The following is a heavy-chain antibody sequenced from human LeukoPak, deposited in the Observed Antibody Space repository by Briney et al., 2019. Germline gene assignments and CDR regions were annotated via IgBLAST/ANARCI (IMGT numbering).Heavy chain of an antibody. CDR3: AKDVAAAGPQDYYYYYGMDV. Sequence: GAPLRLSCAASGFTFSSYAMSWVRQAPGKGLEWVSAISGSGGSTYYADSVKGRFTISRDNSKNTLYLQMNSLRAEDTAVYYCAKDVAAAGPQDYYYYYGMDVWGQGTTVTVSS. V-gene: IGHV3-23*01. J-gene: IGHJ6*02. D-gene: IGHD6-13*01. CDR2: ISGSGGST. CDR1: GFTFSSYA.